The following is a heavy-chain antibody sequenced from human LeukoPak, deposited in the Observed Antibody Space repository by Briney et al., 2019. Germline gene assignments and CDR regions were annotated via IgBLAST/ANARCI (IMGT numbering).Heavy chain of an antibody. CDR1: GGSISSSSYY. D-gene: IGHD3-3*01. CDR2: IYYSGST. CDR3: ARDNHYDFWSGEENWFDP. J-gene: IGHJ5*02. Sequence: SETLSLTCTVSGGSISSSSYYWGWIRQPPGKGLEWIGSIYYSGSTYYNPSLKSRVTISVDTSKNQFSLKLSSVTAADTAVYYCARDNHYDFWSGEENWFDPRGQGTLVTVSS. V-gene: IGHV4-39*07.